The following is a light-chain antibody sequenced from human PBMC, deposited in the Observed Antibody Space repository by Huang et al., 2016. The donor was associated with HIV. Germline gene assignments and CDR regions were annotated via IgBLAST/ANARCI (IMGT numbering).Light chain of an antibody. CDR3: QQRGNWQLT. V-gene: IGKV3-11*01. J-gene: IGKJ4*01. Sequence: EIVLTQSPATLSLSPGESATLSCRASQGLANYLAWYQQKPGQAPRLLIYDASNRATGIPARFSGGGSGTDFTLTISSLEPEDFAVYYCQQRGNWQLTFGGGTKVEIK. CDR2: DAS. CDR1: QGLANY.